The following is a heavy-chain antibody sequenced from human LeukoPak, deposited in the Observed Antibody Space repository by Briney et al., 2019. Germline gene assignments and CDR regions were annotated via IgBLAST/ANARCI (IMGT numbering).Heavy chain of an antibody. V-gene: IGHV3-23*01. CDR3: VRKSGAMSVVVTSNYFDY. CDR2: ISASGVST. D-gene: IGHD2-21*02. Sequence: GGSLRLSCAASGLTFSNYDMSWVRQAPGKGLEWVSGISASGVSTYTADSVKGRFTISRDNSNNTLYLQMNSLRAEDTAMYYCVRKSGAMSVVVTSNYFDYWGQGTLVTVS. CDR1: GLTFSNYD. J-gene: IGHJ4*02.